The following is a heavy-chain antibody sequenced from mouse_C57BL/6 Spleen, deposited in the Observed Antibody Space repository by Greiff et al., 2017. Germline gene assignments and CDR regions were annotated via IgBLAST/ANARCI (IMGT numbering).Heavy chain of an antibody. CDR3: ARYNGWYFDV. D-gene: IGHD1-1*01. J-gene: IGHJ1*03. CDR1: GFTFTDYY. V-gene: IGHV7-3*01. Sequence: DVKLVESGGGLVQPGGSLSLSCAASGFTFTDYYMSWVRQPPGKALEWLGFIRNKANGYTTEYSASVKGRFTISRDNSQSILYLQMNALRAEDSATYYCARYNGWYFDVWGTGTTVTVSS. CDR2: IRNKANGYTT.